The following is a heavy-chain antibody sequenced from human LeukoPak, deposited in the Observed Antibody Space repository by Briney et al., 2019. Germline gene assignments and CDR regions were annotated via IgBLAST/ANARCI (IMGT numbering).Heavy chain of an antibody. CDR2: ISSSSSTI. CDR3: ASTSIIRGYDHDQYY. D-gene: IGHD5-12*01. V-gene: IGHV3-48*01. CDR1: GFTFSSYS. Sequence: GGSLRLSCAASGFTFSSYSMNWVRQAPGKGLEWVSYISSSSSTIYYADSVKGRFTISRDNSINTLYLQMSNLRAEDTALYYCASTSIIRGYDHDQYYWGQGTLVTVSS. J-gene: IGHJ4*02.